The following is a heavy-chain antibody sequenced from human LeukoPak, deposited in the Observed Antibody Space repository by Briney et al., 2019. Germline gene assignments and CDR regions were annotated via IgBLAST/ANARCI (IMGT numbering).Heavy chain of an antibody. D-gene: IGHD3-22*01. Sequence: GGSLRHSCAASGFTFSSYSMNWVRQAPGKGLEWVSSISSSSSYIYYADSVKGRFTISRDNAKNSLYLQMNSQRAEDTAVYYCARCYCDSSGNFDYWGQGTLVTVSS. CDR1: GFTFSSYS. CDR2: ISSSSSYI. J-gene: IGHJ4*02. V-gene: IGHV3-21*01. CDR3: ARCYCDSSGNFDY.